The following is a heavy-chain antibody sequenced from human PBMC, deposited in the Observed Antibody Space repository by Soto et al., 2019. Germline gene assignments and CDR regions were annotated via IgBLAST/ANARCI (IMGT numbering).Heavy chain of an antibody. V-gene: IGHV4-39*01. CDR1: GGSITSSSYY. CDR3: ARQRTTVVTQAYFDH. J-gene: IGHJ4*02. CDR2: IYYSGRS. D-gene: IGHD4-17*01. Sequence: TSETLSLTCTVSGGSITSSSYYWGWIRQPPGKGLEWIGGIYYSGRSYYNPSLKSRVTMSVDTSKNQFSLTLNSVTAADAAVYYCARQRTTVVTQAYFDHWGQGTLVTVSS.